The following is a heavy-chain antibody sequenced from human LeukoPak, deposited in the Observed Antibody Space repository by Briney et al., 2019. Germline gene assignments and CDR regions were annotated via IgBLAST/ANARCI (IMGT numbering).Heavy chain of an antibody. CDR2: IRSKANSYAT. CDR1: GFTFSGSA. Sequence: GGSLRLSCAASGFTFSGSAMHWVRQASGKGLEWVGRIRSKANSYATAYAASVKGRFTISRDDSKNTAYLQMNSLKTEDTAVYYCTRVWGYYYYMDVWGKGTTVTVSS. CDR3: TRVWGYYYYMDV. J-gene: IGHJ6*03. V-gene: IGHV3-73*01. D-gene: IGHD7-27*01.